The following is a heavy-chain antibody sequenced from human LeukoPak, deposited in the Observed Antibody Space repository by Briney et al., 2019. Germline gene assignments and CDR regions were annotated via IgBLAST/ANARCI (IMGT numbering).Heavy chain of an antibody. J-gene: IGHJ4*02. V-gene: IGHV3-30*02. CDR2: IRFDGSNK. CDR1: GFIFSDYG. CDR3: ARSKAKYYYDSSGYSEPYDY. Sequence: GGSLRLSCAASGFIFSDYGMDWVRQAPGKGLEWVAFIRFDGSNKYYGDSVKDRFTISRDNSKNTLYLQMNSLRAEDTAVYYCARSKAKYYYDSSGYSEPYDYWGQGTLVTVSS. D-gene: IGHD3-22*01.